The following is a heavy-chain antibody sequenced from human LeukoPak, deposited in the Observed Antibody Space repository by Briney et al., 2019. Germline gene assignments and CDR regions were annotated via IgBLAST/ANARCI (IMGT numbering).Heavy chain of an antibody. CDR3: ARITYGDNHFDI. CDR2: IYYSGST. V-gene: IGHV4-61*08. J-gene: IGHJ3*02. Sequence: SQTLSLTCAVSGGSISSGGYYWSWIRQPPGKGLEWIGYIYYSGSTNYNPSLKSRVTISVDTSKNQFSLKLSSVTAADTAVYYCARITYGDNHFDIWGQGTMVTVSS. CDR1: GGSISSGGYY. D-gene: IGHD4-23*01.